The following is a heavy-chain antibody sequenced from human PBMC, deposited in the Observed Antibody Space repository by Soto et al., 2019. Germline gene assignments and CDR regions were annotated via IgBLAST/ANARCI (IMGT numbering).Heavy chain of an antibody. J-gene: IGHJ6*02. CDR2: INHSGST. CDR1: GGSFSGYY. V-gene: IGHV4-34*01. CDR3: ARGTVIRSYYGMDV. Sequence: SETLSLTCAVYGGSFSGYYWSWIRQPPGKGLEWIGEINHSGSTNYNPSLKSRVTISVDTSKNQFSLKLSSVTAADTAVYYRARGTVIRSYYGMDVWGQGTTVTVSS. D-gene: IGHD4-4*01.